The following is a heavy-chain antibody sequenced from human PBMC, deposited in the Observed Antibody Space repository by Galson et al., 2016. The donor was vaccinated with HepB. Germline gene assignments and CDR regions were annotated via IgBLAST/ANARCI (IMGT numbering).Heavy chain of an antibody. D-gene: IGHD7-27*01. Sequence: QSGAEVKKPGESLKISCKGSGYNFATYWIGWVRHVPGKGLEWMGIIYPGDSDTRYSPSFQGQVTISADKSINTAYLQWSGLKASDSAIYYCARRLNWGSRWYFDLWGRGTLVTVSS. CDR2: IYPGDSDT. V-gene: IGHV5-51*01. CDR1: GYNFATYW. J-gene: IGHJ2*01. CDR3: ARRLNWGSRWYFDL.